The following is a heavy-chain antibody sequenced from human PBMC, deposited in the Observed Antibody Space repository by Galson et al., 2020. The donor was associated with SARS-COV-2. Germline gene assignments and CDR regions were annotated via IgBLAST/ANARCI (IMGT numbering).Heavy chain of an antibody. CDR2: IRSKAYGGTT. J-gene: IGHJ4*02. CDR3: TRDDFWSGDYRD. D-gene: IGHD3-3*01. Sequence: GRSLRLSCTASGFTFGDYAMSWFRQAPGKGLEWVGFIRSKAYGGTTEYAASVKGRFTISRDDSKSIAYLQMNSLKTEDTAVYYWTRDDFWSGDYRDWGQGTLVTVSS. V-gene: IGHV3-49*03. CDR1: GFTFGDYA.